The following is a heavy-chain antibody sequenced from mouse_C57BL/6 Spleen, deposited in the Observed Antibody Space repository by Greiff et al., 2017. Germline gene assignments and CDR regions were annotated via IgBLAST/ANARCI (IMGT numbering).Heavy chain of an antibody. D-gene: IGHD2-3*01. V-gene: IGHV1-81*01. CDR2: IYPRSGNT. CDR1: GYTFTSYG. CDR3: ARLIYDGYYGVDY. Sequence: VKLQESGAELARPGASVKLSCKASGYTFTSYGISWVKQRTGQGLEWIGEIYPRSGNTYYNEKFKGKATLTADKSSSTAYMELRSLTSEDSAVYFCARLIYDGYYGVDYWGQGTTLTVSS. J-gene: IGHJ2*01.